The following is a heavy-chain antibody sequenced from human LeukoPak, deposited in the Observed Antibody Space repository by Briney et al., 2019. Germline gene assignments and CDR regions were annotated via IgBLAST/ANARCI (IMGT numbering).Heavy chain of an antibody. CDR3: AKGVLGYCSGGSCYFDDAFDI. CDR1: GFTFSSYA. J-gene: IGHJ3*02. D-gene: IGHD2-15*01. Sequence: GGSLRLPCAASGFTFSSYAMSWVRQAPGKGLQWVSAISGSGGSQYYEDSVKGRFTISRDNSKNTLYLQMNSLRAEDTAVYYCAKGVLGYCSGGSCYFDDAFDIWGQGTMVTVSS. CDR2: ISGSGGSQ. V-gene: IGHV3-23*01.